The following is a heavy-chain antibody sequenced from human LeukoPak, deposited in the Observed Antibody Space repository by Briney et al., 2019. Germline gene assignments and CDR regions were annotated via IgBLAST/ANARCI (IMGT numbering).Heavy chain of an antibody. J-gene: IGHJ4*02. CDR3: ANGDYGDYFDY. CDR1: GFTVSSNY. V-gene: IGHV3-23*01. D-gene: IGHD4-17*01. CDR2: ISGSGGST. Sequence: PGGSLRLSCAASGFTVSSNYMSWVRQAPGKGLEWVSAISGSGGSTYYADSVKGRFTISRDNSKNTLYLQMNSLRAEDTAVYYCANGDYGDYFDYWGQGTLVTVSS.